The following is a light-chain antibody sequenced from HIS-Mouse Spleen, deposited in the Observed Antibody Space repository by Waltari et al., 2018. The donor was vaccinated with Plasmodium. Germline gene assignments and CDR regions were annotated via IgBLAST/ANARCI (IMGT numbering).Light chain of an antibody. CDR1: QSISSY. Sequence: DIQMTQSPSSLSASVGDRVTITCRASQSISSYLNWYQQKPGKAPKLLIYAASSLQSGVPSRFSGSGSGTDFTLTISSLQPEDFATYYCQQSYSTLLLTFGGGTK. CDR3: QQSYSTLLLT. J-gene: IGKJ4*01. V-gene: IGKV1-39*01. CDR2: AAS.